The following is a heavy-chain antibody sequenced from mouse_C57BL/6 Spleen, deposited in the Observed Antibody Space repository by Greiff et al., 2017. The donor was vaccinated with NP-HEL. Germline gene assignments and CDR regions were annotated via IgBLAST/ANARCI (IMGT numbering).Heavy chain of an antibody. CDR3: AISGDYGSYAMDY. D-gene: IGHD1-1*01. Sequence: QVQLKESGAELVRPGTSVKVSCKASGYAFTNYLIEWVKQRPGQGLEWIGVINPGSGGTNDNEKFKGKATLTADKSSSTAYMQLSSLTSEDSAVYFCAISGDYGSYAMDYWGQGTSVTFSS. V-gene: IGHV1-54*01. CDR1: GYAFTNYL. CDR2: INPGSGGT. J-gene: IGHJ4*01.